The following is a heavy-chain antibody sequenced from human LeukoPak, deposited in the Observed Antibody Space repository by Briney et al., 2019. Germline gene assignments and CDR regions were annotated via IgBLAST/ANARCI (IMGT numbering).Heavy chain of an antibody. CDR2: ISSSGSTI. CDR1: GFNFNNAW. J-gene: IGHJ4*02. D-gene: IGHD2-15*01. V-gene: IGHV3-48*03. Sequence: GGSLRLSCEVFGFNFNNAWMSWVRQAPGKGLEWVSYISSSGSTIYYADSVKGRFTISRDNAKNSLYLQMNSLRAEDTAVYYCARVCRGSCYQFDYWGQGTLVTVSS. CDR3: ARVCRGSCYQFDY.